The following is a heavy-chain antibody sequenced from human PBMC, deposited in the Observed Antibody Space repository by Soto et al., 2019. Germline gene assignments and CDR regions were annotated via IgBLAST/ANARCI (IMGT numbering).Heavy chain of an antibody. CDR3: ARELGIAAAGDSIAY. CDR2: INPSGGST. J-gene: IGHJ4*02. CDR1: GYTFTSYY. Sequence: ASVKVSCKASGYTFTSYYMHWVRQAPGQGLEWMGIINPSGGSTSYAQKFQGRVTMTRDTSTSTVYMELSSLRSEDTAVYYCARELGIAAAGDSIAYWGQGTLVTVSS. D-gene: IGHD6-13*01. V-gene: IGHV1-46*03.